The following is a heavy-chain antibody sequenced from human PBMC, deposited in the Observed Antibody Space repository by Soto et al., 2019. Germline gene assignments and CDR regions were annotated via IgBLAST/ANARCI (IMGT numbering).Heavy chain of an antibody. CDR2: INHSGST. J-gene: IGHJ4*02. CDR1: GGSFSGYY. D-gene: IGHD3-22*01. V-gene: IGHV4-34*01. Sequence: SETLSLTCAVYGGSFSGYYWSWVRQPPGKGLEWIGEINHSGSTNYNPSLKSRVTISVDTSKNQFSLKLSSVTAADTAVYYCARGPTPPNYYDSSGRLDYWGQGTLVTVSS. CDR3: ARGPTPPNYYDSSGRLDY.